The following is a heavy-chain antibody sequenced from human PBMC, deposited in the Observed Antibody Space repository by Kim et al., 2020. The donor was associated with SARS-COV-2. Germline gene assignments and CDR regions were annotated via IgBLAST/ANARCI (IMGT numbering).Heavy chain of an antibody. CDR2: INPDTGAA. CDR3: ARAQLSVTGYYPDF. CDR1: GYTFKGFS. V-gene: IGHV1-2*06. D-gene: IGHD3-9*01. Sequence: ASVKVSCKTYGYTFKGFSIHLVRQAPGLGLEWVGRINPDTGAAVYAQQFQGRVTMSRDTSINTAYMEVTRLTSDDTAVYFCARAQLSVTGYYPDFWGQG. J-gene: IGHJ4*02.